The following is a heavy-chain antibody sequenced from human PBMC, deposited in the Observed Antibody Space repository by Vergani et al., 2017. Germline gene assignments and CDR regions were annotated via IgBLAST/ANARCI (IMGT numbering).Heavy chain of an antibody. D-gene: IGHD3-3*01. CDR1: GFTFTAHG. CDR3: AKGITIFGVVIDDFDY. Sequence: EVQLLESGGGSAQPGESLRLSCVASGFTFTAHGLNWVRQAPGKGLEWVSGISGQNFRTHYADSVKGRFTISRDDSKNTVYLQINSLRAEDTAVYYCAKGITIFGVVIDDFDYWGQGTLVTVSS. J-gene: IGHJ4*02. V-gene: IGHV3-23*01. CDR2: ISGQNFRT.